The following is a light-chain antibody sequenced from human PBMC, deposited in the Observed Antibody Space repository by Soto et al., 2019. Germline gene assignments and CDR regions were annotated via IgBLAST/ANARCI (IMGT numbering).Light chain of an antibody. J-gene: IGLJ2*01. Sequence: NLMLTQPHSVSESPGKTVTISCTRSSGSIASNYVQWYQQRPGSSPTTVIYEDNRRPSGVPDRFSGSIDSSSNSASLTISGLKTEDEADYYCQSFDSTNQVFGGGTKLTVL. CDR3: QSFDSTNQV. CDR1: SGSIASNY. V-gene: IGLV6-57*01. CDR2: EDN.